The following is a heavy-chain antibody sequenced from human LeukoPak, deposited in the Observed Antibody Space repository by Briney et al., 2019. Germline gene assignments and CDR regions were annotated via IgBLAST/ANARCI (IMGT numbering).Heavy chain of an antibody. CDR3: ARQWGPDTAMVGFDY. CDR2: IYYSGRT. J-gene: IGHJ4*02. D-gene: IGHD5-18*01. Sequence: SETLSLTCTVSGGSISSYYWSWIRQPPGEGLDWIGHIYYSGRTSYNPSLKSRVTILVDTSKNQFSLKLSSVTAADTAVYYCARQWGPDTAMVGFDYWGQGTLVTVSS. CDR1: GGSISSYY. V-gene: IGHV4-59*08.